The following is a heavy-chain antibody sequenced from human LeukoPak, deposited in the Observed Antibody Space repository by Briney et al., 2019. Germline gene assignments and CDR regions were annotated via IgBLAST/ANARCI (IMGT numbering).Heavy chain of an antibody. CDR2: IWYDGSNK. J-gene: IGHJ3*02. CDR3: AKEMTTVVTDDAFDI. V-gene: IGHV3-33*06. CDR1: GFTFSSYG. Sequence: PGRSLRLSCAASGFTFSSYGMHWVRQAPGKGLEWVAVIWYDGSNKYYADSVKGRFTISRDNSKNTLYLQMNSLRAEDTAVYYCAKEMTTVVTDDAFDIWGQGTMVTVSS. D-gene: IGHD4-23*01.